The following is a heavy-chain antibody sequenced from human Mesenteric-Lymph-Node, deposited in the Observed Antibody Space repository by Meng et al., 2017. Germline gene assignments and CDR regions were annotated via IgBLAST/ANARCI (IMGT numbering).Heavy chain of an antibody. CDR2: IWYDGSNK. CDR3: ARDSSGWPGYGMDV. J-gene: IGHJ6*02. V-gene: IGHV3-33*01. D-gene: IGHD6-19*01. Sequence: GGPLRLSCAVSGFTFSSYGMHWVRQAPGKGLEWVAVIWYDGSNKYYADSVKGRFTISRDNSKNTLYLQMNSLRAEDTAVYYCARDSSGWPGYGMDVWGQGTTVTVSS. CDR1: GFTFSSYG.